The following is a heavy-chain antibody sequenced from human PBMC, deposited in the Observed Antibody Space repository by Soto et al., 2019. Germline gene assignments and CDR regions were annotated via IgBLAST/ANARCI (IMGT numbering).Heavy chain of an antibody. V-gene: IGHV1-18*01. CDR2: ISDYNGNT. J-gene: IGHJ5*02. CDR1: GYTFTSYG. Sequence: QVQLVQSGAEVKKPGASVKVSCKASGYTFTSYGISWVRQAPGQGLEWMGWISDYNGNTNYAQKLQGRVTMTTDTSTSTAYMELRSLRSDDTAVYYCARSFGSSSDNAFGSNNWFDPWGQGTLVTVSS. D-gene: IGHD6-6*01. CDR3: ARSFGSSSDNAFGSNNWFDP.